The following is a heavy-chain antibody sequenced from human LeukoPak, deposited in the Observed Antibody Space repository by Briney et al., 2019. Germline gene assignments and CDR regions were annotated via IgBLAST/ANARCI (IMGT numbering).Heavy chain of an antibody. D-gene: IGHD3-22*01. CDR1: GFTFSSYW. V-gene: IGHV3-7*01. Sequence: GGSLRLSCAASGFTFSSYWMSWVRQAPGRGLEWVANIKQDGSEKYYVDSVKGRFTTSRDNAKNSLYLQMNSLRAEDTAVYYCARDSVHGYYDSSGYSTLFDYWGQGTLVTVSS. CDR2: IKQDGSEK. J-gene: IGHJ4*02. CDR3: ARDSVHGYYDSSGYSTLFDY.